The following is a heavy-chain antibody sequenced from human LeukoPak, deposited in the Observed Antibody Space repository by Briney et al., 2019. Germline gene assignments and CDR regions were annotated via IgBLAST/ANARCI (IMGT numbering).Heavy chain of an antibody. D-gene: IGHD3-10*01. CDR3: ATVRGVIPTHFDY. Sequence: SVKVSCKASGGTFSSYAISWVRQAPGQGLEWMGGIIPIFGTANYAQKFQGRVTITADESTSTANMELSSLRSEDTAVYYCATVRGVIPTHFDYWGQGTLVTVSS. CDR1: GGTFSSYA. J-gene: IGHJ4*02. CDR2: IIPIFGTA. V-gene: IGHV1-69*13.